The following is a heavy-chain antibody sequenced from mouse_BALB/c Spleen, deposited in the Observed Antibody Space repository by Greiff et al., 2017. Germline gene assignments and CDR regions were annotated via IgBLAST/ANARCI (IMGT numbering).Heavy chain of an antibody. Sequence: EVNLVESGAELVKPGASVKLSCTASGFNIKDTYMHWVKQRPEQGLEWIGRIDPANGNTKYDPKFQGKATITADTSSNTAYLQLSSLTSEDTAVYYCATPFYGYDSFAYWGQGTLVTVSA. CDR3: ATPFYGYDSFAY. J-gene: IGHJ3*01. D-gene: IGHD2-9*01. CDR1: GFNIKDTY. V-gene: IGHV14-3*02. CDR2: IDPANGNT.